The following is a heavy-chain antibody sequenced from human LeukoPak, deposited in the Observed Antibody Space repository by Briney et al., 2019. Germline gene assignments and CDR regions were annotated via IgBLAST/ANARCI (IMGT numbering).Heavy chain of an antibody. J-gene: IGHJ4*02. V-gene: IGHV3-23*01. CDR3: ARDSVTTGGY. CDR1: GFTFSSYA. D-gene: IGHD4-17*01. Sequence: PGGSLRLSCAAAGFTFSSYAMSWVRQAPGKGLEWVSAISGSGGSTYYADSVKGRFTISRDNSKNTLYLQMNSLRAEDAAVSYCARDSVTTGGYWGQGTLVTVSS. CDR2: ISGSGGST.